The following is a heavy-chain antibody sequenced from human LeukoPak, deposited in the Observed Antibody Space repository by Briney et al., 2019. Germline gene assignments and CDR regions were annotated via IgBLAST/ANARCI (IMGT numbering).Heavy chain of an antibody. CDR2: FDPEDGET. CDR3: ATGNLWSGYYDFDY. J-gene: IGHJ4*02. V-gene: IGHV1-24*01. CDR1: GYTLTELS. Sequence: ASVKASCKVSGYTLTELSMHWVRQAPGKGLEWMGGFDPEDGETIYAQKFQGRVTMTEDTSTDTAYMELSSLRSEDTAVYYCATGNLWSGYYDFDYWGQGTLVTVSS. D-gene: IGHD3-3*01.